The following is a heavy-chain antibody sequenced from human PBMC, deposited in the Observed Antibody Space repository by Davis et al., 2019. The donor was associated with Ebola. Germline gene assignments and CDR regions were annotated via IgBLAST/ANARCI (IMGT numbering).Heavy chain of an antibody. V-gene: IGHV4-34*01. J-gene: IGHJ5*02. CDR1: GGSFSGYY. CDR2: INHSGST. D-gene: IGHD2-15*01. Sequence: PSETLSLTCAVYGGSFSGYYWSWIRQPPGKGLEWIGEINHSGSTNYNPSLKSRVTISVDTSKNQFSLKLSSVTAADTAVYYCARGVEPWGQGTLVTVSS. CDR3: ARGVEP.